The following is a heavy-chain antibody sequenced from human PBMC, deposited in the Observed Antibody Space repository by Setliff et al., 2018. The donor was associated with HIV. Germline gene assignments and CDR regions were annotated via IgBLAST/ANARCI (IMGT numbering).Heavy chain of an antibody. CDR3: ASGRGIYGSGALEAYDI. J-gene: IGHJ3*02. Sequence: ASVKVSCKASGYTFTSYGISWVRQAPGQGLEWMGWISAYSGNTNYAQKFQGRLTVTTDTSTSTAYMELRTLRSDDTAVYFCASGRGIYGSGALEAYDIWGQGTMVTVSS. CDR1: GYTFTSYG. CDR2: ISAYSGNT. V-gene: IGHV1-18*01. D-gene: IGHD3-10*01.